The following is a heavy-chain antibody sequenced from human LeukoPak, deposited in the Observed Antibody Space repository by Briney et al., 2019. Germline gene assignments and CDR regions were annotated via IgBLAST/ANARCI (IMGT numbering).Heavy chain of an antibody. Sequence: ASVKVSCKASGYTFTSYGISWGRHALAQGLEWRGWISAYNGNTNYAQKLQGRVTMTTSTSTSTAYMELRSLRSDDTAVYYCARVGSSGWYGAPGDYWGQGTLVTVSS. V-gene: IGHV1-18*04. CDR3: ARVGSSGWYGAPGDY. J-gene: IGHJ4*02. D-gene: IGHD6-19*01. CDR2: ISAYNGNT. CDR1: GYTFTSYG.